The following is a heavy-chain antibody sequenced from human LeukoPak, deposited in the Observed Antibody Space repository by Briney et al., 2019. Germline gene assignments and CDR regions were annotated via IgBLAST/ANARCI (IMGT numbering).Heavy chain of an antibody. V-gene: IGHV3-33*01. CDR3: AREGEGYYDAFDI. CDR2: IWFDGSNK. J-gene: IGHJ3*02. D-gene: IGHD3-16*01. Sequence: PGRSLRRSSTASAFTFSNNGMHRVPPAPGKGLEGGVNIWFDGSNKYYADSVKGRFTISRDNSKNTLYLQMNSLRAEDTAVYYCAREGEGYYDAFDIWGQGTMVTVSS. CDR1: AFTFSNNG.